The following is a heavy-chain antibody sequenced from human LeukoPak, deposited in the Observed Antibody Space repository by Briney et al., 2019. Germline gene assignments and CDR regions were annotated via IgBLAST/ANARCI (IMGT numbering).Heavy chain of an antibody. CDR1: GDSISSTNYY. CDR2: IYQSGTTYEST. D-gene: IGHD3-22*01. Sequence: SETLSLTCSVSGDSISSTNYYWGWIRQPPGEGLEWIGSIYQSGTTYESTYYNPSLKSRVTISVDTSKNQFSLKLSSVTAADTAVYYCARDQYYYDSSGYLTFDYWGQGTLVTVSS. J-gene: IGHJ4*02. V-gene: IGHV4-39*07. CDR3: ARDQYYYDSSGYLTFDY.